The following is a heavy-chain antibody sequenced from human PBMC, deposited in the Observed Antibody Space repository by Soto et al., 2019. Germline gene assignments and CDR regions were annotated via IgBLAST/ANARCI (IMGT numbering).Heavy chain of an antibody. Sequence: PGGSLRLSCAASGFTFDDYAMHWVRQAPGKGLEWVSGISWNSGSIGYADSVKGRFTISRDNAKNSLYLQMNSLRAEDTALYYCAKDILAGGFIAAAGPRENNAFDIWGQGTMVTVSS. CDR1: GFTFDDYA. CDR3: AKDILAGGFIAAAGPRENNAFDI. CDR2: ISWNSGSI. J-gene: IGHJ3*02. V-gene: IGHV3-9*01. D-gene: IGHD6-13*01.